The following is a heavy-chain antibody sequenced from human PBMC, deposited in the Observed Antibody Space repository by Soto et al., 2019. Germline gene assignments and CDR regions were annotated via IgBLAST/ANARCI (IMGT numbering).Heavy chain of an antibody. CDR3: ARPQGKESGTTENGAFDI. J-gene: IGHJ3*02. CDR2: IYPGDSDT. V-gene: IGHV5-51*03. CDR1: GYSFTSYW. D-gene: IGHD1-1*01. Sequence: EVQLVQSGAEVKKPGESLKISCKGSGYSFTSYWIGWVRQMPGKGLEWMGIIYPGDSDTRYSPSFQGQVTISADKSISTAYLQWRSLKASDTAMYYCARPQGKESGTTENGAFDIWGQGTMVTVSS.